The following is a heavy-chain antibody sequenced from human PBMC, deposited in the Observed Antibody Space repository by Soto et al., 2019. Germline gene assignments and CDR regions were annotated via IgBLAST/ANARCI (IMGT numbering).Heavy chain of an antibody. CDR2: IYYSGST. CDR1: GGSVSSGSYY. D-gene: IGHD3-22*01. Sequence: SETLSLTCTVSGGSVSSGSYYWSWIRHPPGKGLEWIGYIYYSGSTNYNPSLKSRVTISVDTSKNQFSLKLSSVTAADTAVYYCARYPYYYDSSGYSYVGYFDYWGQGTLVTVSS. CDR3: ARYPYYYDSSGYSYVGYFDY. V-gene: IGHV4-61*01. J-gene: IGHJ4*02.